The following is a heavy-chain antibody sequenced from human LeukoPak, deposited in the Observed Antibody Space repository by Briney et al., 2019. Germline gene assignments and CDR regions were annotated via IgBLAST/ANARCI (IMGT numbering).Heavy chain of an antibody. D-gene: IGHD3-22*01. V-gene: IGHV3-23*01. Sequence: GGSLRLSCAASGFTFSNYAMNWVRQAPGKGLEWVSAITGRSGQTYYADSVKGRFTISRDNSENTLFLQMNSLRAEDTAIYYFAKADGSGRGRDFFDYWGQGTLVTVSS. J-gene: IGHJ4*02. CDR1: GFTFSNYA. CDR3: AKADGSGRGRDFFDY. CDR2: ITGRSGQT.